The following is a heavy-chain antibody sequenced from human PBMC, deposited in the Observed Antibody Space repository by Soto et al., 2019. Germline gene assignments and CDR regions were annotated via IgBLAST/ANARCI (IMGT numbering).Heavy chain of an antibody. J-gene: IGHJ4*02. CDR3: AKGPWLVLLGIDY. CDR2: ISYDGSNK. Sequence: GESLKISCAASGFTFSSYGMHWVRQAPGKGLEWVAVISYDGSNKYYADSVKGRFTISRDNSKNTLYLQMNSLRAEDTAVYYCAKGPWLVLLGIDYWGQGTLVTVSS. V-gene: IGHV3-30*18. D-gene: IGHD6-19*01. CDR1: GFTFSSYG.